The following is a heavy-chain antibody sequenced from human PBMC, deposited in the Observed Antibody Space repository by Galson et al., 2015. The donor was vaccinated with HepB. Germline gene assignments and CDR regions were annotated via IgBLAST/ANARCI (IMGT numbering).Heavy chain of an antibody. Sequence: SLRLSCAASGFTFSSYGMHWVRQAPGKGLEWVAVIWYDGSNKYYADSVKGRFTISRDNSKNTLYLQMNSLRAEDTAVYYCARWDRHMTPRDYYYYGMDVWGQGTTVTVSS. V-gene: IGHV3-33*01. J-gene: IGHJ6*02. CDR1: GFTFSSYG. D-gene: IGHD1-26*01. CDR2: IWYDGSNK. CDR3: ARWDRHMTPRDYYYYGMDV.